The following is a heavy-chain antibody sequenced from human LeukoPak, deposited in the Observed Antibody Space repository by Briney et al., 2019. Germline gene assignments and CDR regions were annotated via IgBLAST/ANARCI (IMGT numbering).Heavy chain of an antibody. V-gene: IGHV5-51*01. D-gene: IGHD2-15*01. CDR3: ARRPCSGGSCRFDY. CDR1: GYSFSSYW. J-gene: IGHJ4*02. CDR2: IYPGDSDT. Sequence: GESLKISCKGSGYSFSSYWIGWVRQMPGKGLEWMGIIYPGDSDTRYSPSFQGQVTISADKPISSAYLQWSSLKASDTAMYYCARRPCSGGSCRFDYWGQGTLVTVSS.